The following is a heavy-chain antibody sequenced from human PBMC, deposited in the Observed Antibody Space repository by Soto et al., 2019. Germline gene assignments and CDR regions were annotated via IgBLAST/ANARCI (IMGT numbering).Heavy chain of an antibody. CDR2: IKSKTDGGTT. D-gene: IGHD3-3*01. Sequence: GGSLRLSCAASGFTFSNAWMSWVRQAPGKGLEWVGRIKSKTDGGTTDCAAPVKGRFTISRDDSKNTLYLQMNSLKTEDTAVYYCTTDPEMNYDFWSGSNWFDPWGQGTLVTVSS. J-gene: IGHJ5*02. V-gene: IGHV3-15*01. CDR1: GFTFSNAW. CDR3: TTDPEMNYDFWSGSNWFDP.